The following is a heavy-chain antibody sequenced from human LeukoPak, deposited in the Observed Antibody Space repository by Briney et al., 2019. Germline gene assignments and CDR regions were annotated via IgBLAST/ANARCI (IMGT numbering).Heavy chain of an antibody. V-gene: IGHV1-2*02. D-gene: IGHD2-2*01. CDR1: GYTFTGYY. CDR2: INPNSGGT. CDR3: ARDRRYCSSTSCYHPFDY. Sequence: GASVKVSCKASGYTFTGYYMHWVRQAPGQGLEWMGWINPNSGGTNYAQKLQGRVTMTTDTSTSTAYMELRSLRSDDTAVYYCARDRRYCSSTSCYHPFDYWGQGTLVTVSS. J-gene: IGHJ4*02.